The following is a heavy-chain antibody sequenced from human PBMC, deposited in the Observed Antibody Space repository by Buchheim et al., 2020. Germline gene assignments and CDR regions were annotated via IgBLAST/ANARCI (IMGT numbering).Heavy chain of an antibody. V-gene: IGHV3-48*01. D-gene: IGHD3-22*01. CDR2: ISSTSSVV. Sequence: DVQLVESGGGLVQPGGSLRLSCAASGFNFDSYDIHWVRQAPGKGLEWISFISSTSSVVYSADSVKGRFTISRDNAKNSVYLQMNSLRAEDTAVYYCARLLHHYDSSGFFYWGQGTL. CDR3: ARLLHHYDSSGFFY. J-gene: IGHJ4*02. CDR1: GFNFDSYD.